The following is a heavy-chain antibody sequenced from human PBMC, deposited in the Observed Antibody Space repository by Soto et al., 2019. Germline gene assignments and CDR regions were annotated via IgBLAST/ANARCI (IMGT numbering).Heavy chain of an antibody. Sequence: GASVKVSCKASGGTFSSYTISWVRQALGQGLEWMGGIMPIFGTSNYAQRFHGRVTITADESTSTASMELSSLRSEDTAMYYCASLRDSSGYYYFDNWGQGTLVTVSS. D-gene: IGHD3-22*01. J-gene: IGHJ4*02. CDR3: ASLRDSSGYYYFDN. CDR1: GGTFSSYT. V-gene: IGHV1-69*13. CDR2: IMPIFGTS.